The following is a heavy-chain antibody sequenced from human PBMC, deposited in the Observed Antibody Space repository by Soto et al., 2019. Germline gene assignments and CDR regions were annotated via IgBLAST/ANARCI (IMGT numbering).Heavy chain of an antibody. D-gene: IGHD1-26*01. CDR2: LSWNSGGI. V-gene: IGHV3-9*01. J-gene: IGHJ4*02. CDR1: GFTFDGYA. CDR3: GKLRYSEGSGNFDY. Sequence: EVQLVESGGGLVQPGRSLRLSCAASGFTFDGYAMHWVRQAPGKGLEWVSGLSWNSGGIDYADSVKGRFTISRDNAKNSLYLQRNSLRTEDTALYYCGKLRYSEGSGNFDYWGQGALVTVSS.